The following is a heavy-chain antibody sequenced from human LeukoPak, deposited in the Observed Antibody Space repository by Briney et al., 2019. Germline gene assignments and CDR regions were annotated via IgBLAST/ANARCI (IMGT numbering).Heavy chain of an antibody. CDR1: GFTFSGYG. CDR2: IWYDGSNK. D-gene: IGHD6-19*01. CDR3: ARDPNDEKAVAEGDYFDY. J-gene: IGHJ4*02. V-gene: IGHV3-33*01. Sequence: GRSLRLSCAASGFTFSGYGMHWVRQAPGKGLEWVAVIWYDGSNKYYADSVKGRFTISRDNSKNTLYLQMNSLRAEDTAVYYCARDPNDEKAVAEGDYFDYWGQGTLVTVSS.